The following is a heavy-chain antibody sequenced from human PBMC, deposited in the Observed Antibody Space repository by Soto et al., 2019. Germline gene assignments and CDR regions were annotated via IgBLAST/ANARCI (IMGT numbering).Heavy chain of an antibody. D-gene: IGHD2-2*01. J-gene: IGHJ3*02. V-gene: IGHV4-59*08. CDR2: IYYSGST. CDR1: GGSISSYY. CDR3: ARRVPAASAFDI. Sequence: SETLSLTCTVSGGSISSYYWSWIRQPPGKGLEWIGYIYYSGSTNYNPSLKSRVTISVDQSKNQFSLKLSSVTAADTAVYYCARRVPAASAFDIWGQGTMVTVSS.